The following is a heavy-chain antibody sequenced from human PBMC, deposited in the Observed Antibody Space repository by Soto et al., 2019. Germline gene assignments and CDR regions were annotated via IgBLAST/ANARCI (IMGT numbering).Heavy chain of an antibody. D-gene: IGHD3-22*01. CDR3: AKSPLMYYYDSSGYYHYDY. CDR2: ISGSGVST. Sequence: RLSCAASGFTLSSYAMSWVRQAPGKGLEWVSAISGSGVSTYYADSVKGRFTISRDNSKNTLYLQMNSLRAEDTAVYYCAKSPLMYYYDSSGYYHYDYWGQGSLVTVSS. J-gene: IGHJ4*02. V-gene: IGHV3-23*01. CDR1: GFTLSSYA.